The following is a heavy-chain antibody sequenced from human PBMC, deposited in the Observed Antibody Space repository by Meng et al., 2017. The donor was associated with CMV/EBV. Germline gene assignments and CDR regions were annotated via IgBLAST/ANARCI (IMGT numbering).Heavy chain of an antibody. Sequence: GGSLRLSCAASGFTFSSYAMSWVRQAPGKGLEWVSVIYSGGSSTYYADSVKGRFTISRDNSKNTLYLQMNSLRAEDTAVYYCARDGTSDAFDIWGQGTMVTVSS. CDR3: ARDGTSDAFDI. CDR1: GFTFSSYA. V-gene: IGHV3-23*03. CDR2: IYSGGSST. J-gene: IGHJ3*02. D-gene: IGHD1-1*01.